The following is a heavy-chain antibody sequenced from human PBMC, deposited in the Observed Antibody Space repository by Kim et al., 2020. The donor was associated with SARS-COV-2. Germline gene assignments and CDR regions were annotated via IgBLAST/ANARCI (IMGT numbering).Heavy chain of an antibody. CDR1: GGSFSGYY. CDR2: INHSGST. Sequence: SETLSLTCAVYGGSFSGYYWSWIRQPPGKGLEWIGEINHSGSTNYNPSLKSRVTISVDTSKNQFSLKLSSVTAADTAVYYCARGIGGIAAAGTPTWFDPWGQGTLVTVSS. D-gene: IGHD6-13*01. J-gene: IGHJ5*02. V-gene: IGHV4-34*01. CDR3: ARGIGGIAAAGTPTWFDP.